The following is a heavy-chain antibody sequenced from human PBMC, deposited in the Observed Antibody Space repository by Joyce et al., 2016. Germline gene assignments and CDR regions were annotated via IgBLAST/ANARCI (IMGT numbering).Heavy chain of an antibody. CDR3: ARDVLTTVTKAYGY. D-gene: IGHD4-11*01. Sequence: EVQLVESGGGLVKPGESLRLSCTASGFIFSSYSMTWVRQAPGKGREGVSSISRDNTYIFHADSVKGRFTISRDNARNLLYLQMNSLRAEDTAVYYCARDVLTTVTKAYGYWGQGTLVAVSS. V-gene: IGHV3-21*01. CDR2: ISRDNTYI. J-gene: IGHJ4*02. CDR1: GFIFSSYS.